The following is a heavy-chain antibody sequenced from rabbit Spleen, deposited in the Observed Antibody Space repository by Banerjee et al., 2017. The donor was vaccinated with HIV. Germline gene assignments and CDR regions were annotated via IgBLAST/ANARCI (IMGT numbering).Heavy chain of an antibody. CDR3: ARDAGTSFSTYGMDL. CDR1: GFSFNSGYD. V-gene: IGHV1S40*01. J-gene: IGHJ6*01. Sequence: QSLEESGGGLVRPGASLTLTCKASGFSFNSGYDMCWVRQATGKGLEWVACIYAGSSTNTYSATWAKGRFTCSKTSSPTVTLQMTSLTVADTATYFCARDAGTSFSTYGMDLWGQGPLVTVS. D-gene: IGHD8-1*01. CDR2: IYAGSSTNT.